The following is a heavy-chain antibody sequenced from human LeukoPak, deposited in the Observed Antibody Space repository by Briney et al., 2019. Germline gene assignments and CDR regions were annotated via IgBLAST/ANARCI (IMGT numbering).Heavy chain of an antibody. CDR1: GFTFSSYS. Sequence: PGGSLRLSCAASGFTFSSYSMNWVRQAPGKGLEWVSSISSSSSYIYYADSVKGRFTISRDNAKNSLYLQMNSLRAEDTAVYYCAKRFTSPGPFDYWGQGTLVTVSS. CDR3: AKRFTSPGPFDY. V-gene: IGHV3-21*01. D-gene: IGHD2-2*01. J-gene: IGHJ4*02. CDR2: ISSSSSYI.